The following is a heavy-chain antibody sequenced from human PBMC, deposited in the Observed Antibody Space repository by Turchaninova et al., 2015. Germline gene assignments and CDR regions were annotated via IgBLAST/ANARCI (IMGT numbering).Heavy chain of an antibody. CDR1: VDRVSRGGDA. CDR2: TYYRSRWYN. CDR3: ARGGTYFKGFEF. D-gene: IGHD1-26*01. Sequence: QGQLQPSAPGLVKPQQLLYLTWASAVDRVSRGGDAWNWSRQSPANGHEWLGRTYYRSRWYNDYALSVKSRITINSDTSENQFSLRLNSVTPEDTAVYYCARGGTYFKGFEFWGQGALVTVSS. V-gene: IGHV6-1*02. J-gene: IGHJ4*02.